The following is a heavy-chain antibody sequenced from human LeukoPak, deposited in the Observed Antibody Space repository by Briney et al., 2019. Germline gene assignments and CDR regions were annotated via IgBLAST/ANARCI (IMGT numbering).Heavy chain of an antibody. CDR2: IYYSGST. Sequence: YPSETLSLTCTVSGGSISSGGYYWSWIRQHPGKGLEWIGYIYYSGSTYYNPSLKSRVTISVDTSKNQFSLKLSSVTAADTAVYYCASQDGGDGYEDFDYWGQGTLVTVSS. V-gene: IGHV4-31*03. CDR1: GGSISSGGYY. CDR3: ASQDGGDGYEDFDY. D-gene: IGHD2-21*02. J-gene: IGHJ4*02.